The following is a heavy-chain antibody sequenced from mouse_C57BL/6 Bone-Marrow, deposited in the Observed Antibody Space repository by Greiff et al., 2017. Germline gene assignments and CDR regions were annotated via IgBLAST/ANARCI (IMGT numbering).Heavy chain of an antibody. CDR3: AREGDYYGSSYFDY. V-gene: IGHV1-81*01. J-gene: IGHJ2*01. Sequence: VKLQESGAELARPGASVKLSCKASGYTFTSYGISWVKQRTGQGLVWIGEIYPRSGNTYYNEKFKGKATLTADKSSSTAYMELRSLTSEDSAVYFCAREGDYYGSSYFDYWGQGTTLTVSS. CDR2: IYPRSGNT. D-gene: IGHD1-1*01. CDR1: GYTFTSYG.